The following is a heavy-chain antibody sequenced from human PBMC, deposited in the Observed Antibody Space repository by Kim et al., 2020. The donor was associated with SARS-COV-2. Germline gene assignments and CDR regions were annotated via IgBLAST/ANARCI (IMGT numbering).Heavy chain of an antibody. CDR2: IYYSGST. CDR1: GGSIGNSSSY. V-gene: IGHV4-39*01. Sequence: SETLSLTCTVSGGSIGNSSSYWGWIRQPPGKGLEWIGSIYYSGSTYYNPSLQSRVTISVDTSKNQYSLKLSSVTAADTAVYYCARPYGSGRSDYWGQGTLVTVSS. CDR3: ARPYGSGRSDY. D-gene: IGHD3-10*01. J-gene: IGHJ4*02.